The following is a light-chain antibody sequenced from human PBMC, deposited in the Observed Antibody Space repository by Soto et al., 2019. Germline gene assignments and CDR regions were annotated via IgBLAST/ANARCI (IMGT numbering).Light chain of an antibody. Sequence: EIVLTQSPGTLSLSPGERATLSCRASQTIRSNYLAWYQQKPGQAPRLLIYGGSARAAGIPARFSGSGSGTDFTLTISSLEPEDFAVYYCQQRSSWWTFGQGTKVDIK. CDR1: QTIRSNY. V-gene: IGKV3D-20*02. CDR3: QQRSSWWT. J-gene: IGKJ1*01. CDR2: GGS.